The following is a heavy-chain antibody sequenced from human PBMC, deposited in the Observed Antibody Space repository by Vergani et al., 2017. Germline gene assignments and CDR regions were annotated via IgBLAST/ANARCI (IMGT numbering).Heavy chain of an antibody. CDR3: AKYLRDSTDGLPDT. D-gene: IGHD2-8*01. CDR2: KGKDGINT. Sequence: QVQLVESAGGVVQPGGSLRLSCAASGFTFSNFGVHWIRQAPGKGLEWPADKGKDGINTRYREAVKGRFTVSRANSKDILYLQMDSLRSDDTALYYCAKYLRDSTDGLPDTWGQGTLVIVSS. V-gene: IGHV3-30*02. CDR1: GFTFSNFG. J-gene: IGHJ5*02.